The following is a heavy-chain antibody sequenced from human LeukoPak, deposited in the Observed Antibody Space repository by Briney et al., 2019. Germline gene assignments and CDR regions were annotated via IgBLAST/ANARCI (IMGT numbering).Heavy chain of an antibody. V-gene: IGHV1-46*01. CDR3: ARGEYQLLFREAPYGMDV. J-gene: IGHJ6*02. Sequence: GASVKVSCKASGYTFTGYYMHWVRQAPGQGLEWMGIINPSGGSTSYAQKFQGRVTMTRDTSTSTVYMELSSLRSEDTAVYYCARGEYQLLFREAPYGMDVWGQGTTVTVSS. CDR1: GYTFTGYY. D-gene: IGHD2-2*01. CDR2: INPSGGST.